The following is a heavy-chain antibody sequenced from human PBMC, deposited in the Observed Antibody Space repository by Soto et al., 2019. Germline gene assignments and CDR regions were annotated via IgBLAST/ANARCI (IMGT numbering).Heavy chain of an antibody. CDR1: GYTFTNYG. V-gene: IGHV1-18*01. J-gene: IGHJ4*02. Sequence: VPLVQSGAEVKKPGASVKVSCKASGYTFTNYGISWVRQAPGQGLEWMGWISAYNGNTNYIQKLQGRVTMTTDTSTSTAYMELRSLRSDDTAIYYCASGGPNYGAGSLEYWGQGTLVTVSS. CDR2: ISAYNGNT. D-gene: IGHD3-10*01. CDR3: ASGGPNYGAGSLEY.